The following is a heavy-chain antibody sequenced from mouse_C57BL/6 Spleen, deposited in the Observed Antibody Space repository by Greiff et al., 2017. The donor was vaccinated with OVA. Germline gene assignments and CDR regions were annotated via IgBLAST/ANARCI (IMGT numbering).Heavy chain of an antibody. CDR3: AKQSYDYDGWFAY. J-gene: IGHJ2*01. Sequence: EVKLVESGGGLVKPGGSLKLSCAASGFTFSDYGMHWVRQAPEKGLEWVAYISSGSSTIYYADTVKGRFTISRDNAKNTLFLQMTSLRSDDTAMYYCAKQSYDYDGWFAYWGQGTTLTVSS. CDR2: ISSGSSTI. CDR1: GFTFSDYG. D-gene: IGHD2-4*01. V-gene: IGHV5-17*01.